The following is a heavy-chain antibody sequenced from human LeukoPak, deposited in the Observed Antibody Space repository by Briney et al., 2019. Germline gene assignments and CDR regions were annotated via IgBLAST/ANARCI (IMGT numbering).Heavy chain of an antibody. J-gene: IGHJ4*02. Sequence: KSSETLSLTCTVSGDSVSSYYWNWIRQPPGKELGWIGNIYYNGNTNYNPSLQSRVTISIDTSKNQFSLKLSSVTAADTAVYYCARVSVVGAIDYWGQGTLVTVSS. V-gene: IGHV4-59*02. D-gene: IGHD1-26*01. CDR2: IYYNGNT. CDR1: GDSVSSYY. CDR3: ARVSVVGAIDY.